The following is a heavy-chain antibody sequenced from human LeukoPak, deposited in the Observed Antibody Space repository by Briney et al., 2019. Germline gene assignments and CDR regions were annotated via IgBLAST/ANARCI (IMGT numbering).Heavy chain of an antibody. Sequence: GGSLRLSCAASGFIFSSYPMNWVRQAPGKGLEWVSFISSSSSYIYYADSVEGRFTTSRDNAKKSVYLQMNSLTAEDTAVYYCARTEYFDSGSSHHFDSWGHGTLVTVSS. J-gene: IGHJ4*01. CDR1: GFIFSSYP. D-gene: IGHD3-10*01. CDR3: ARTEYFDSGSSHHFDS. CDR2: ISSSSSYI. V-gene: IGHV3-21*01.